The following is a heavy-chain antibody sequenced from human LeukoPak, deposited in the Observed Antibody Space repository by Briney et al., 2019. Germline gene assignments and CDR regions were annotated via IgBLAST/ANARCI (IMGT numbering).Heavy chain of an antibody. CDR2: IIPIFGTA. CDR3: AVRLMGYSSGWQIDY. V-gene: IGHV1-69*13. Sequence: ASVKVSCKASGGTFSSYAISWVRQAPGQGLEWMGGIIPIFGTANYAQKFQGRVTITADESTSTAYMELSSLRSEDTAVYYCAVRLMGYSSGWQIDYWGQGTLVTVSS. J-gene: IGHJ4*02. CDR1: GGTFSSYA. D-gene: IGHD6-19*01.